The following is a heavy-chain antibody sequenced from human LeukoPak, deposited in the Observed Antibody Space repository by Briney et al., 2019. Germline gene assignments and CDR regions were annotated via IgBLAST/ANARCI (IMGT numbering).Heavy chain of an antibody. CDR2: ISDSGEST. D-gene: IGHD5-12*01. J-gene: IGHJ4*02. CDR1: RFSFSTYA. Sequence: GGSLRLSCAAFRFSFSTYAMSWVRQAPGKGLEWVSTISDSGESTYYADSVKGRFTISRDNSKNTVYLQMNSLRVEDTAVYYCAKSHSVGYRGYFDYWGQGTLVTVSS. CDR3: AKSHSVGYRGYFDY. V-gene: IGHV3-23*01.